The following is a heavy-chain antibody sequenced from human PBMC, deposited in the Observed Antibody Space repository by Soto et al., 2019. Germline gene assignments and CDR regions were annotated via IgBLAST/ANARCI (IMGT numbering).Heavy chain of an antibody. J-gene: IGHJ3*02. V-gene: IGHV3-23*01. CDR2: ISGSGGST. D-gene: IGHD1-1*01. Sequence: GGSLRLSCAASGFTFSSYAMSWVRQAPGKGLEWVSFISGSGGSTYYADSVKGRFTISRDNSKNTVYLQMNSLRAEDTAVYYCAKRGRTGVARDAFGIWGQGTLVTVSS. CDR1: GFTFSSYA. CDR3: AKRGRTGVARDAFGI.